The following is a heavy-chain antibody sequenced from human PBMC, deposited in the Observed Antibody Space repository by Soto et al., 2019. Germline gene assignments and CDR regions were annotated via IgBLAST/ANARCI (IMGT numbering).Heavy chain of an antibody. Sequence: ASVKVSCKASGYTFTSYGISWVRQAPGQGLEWMGWISAYNGNTNYAQKLQGRVTMTTDTSTSTAYMELRSLRSDDTAVYYCARGIRLRSTLLNWFDPWGQGTLVTVYS. CDR3: ARGIRLRSTLLNWFDP. CDR2: ISAYNGNT. D-gene: IGHD5-12*01. J-gene: IGHJ5*02. CDR1: GYTFTSYG. V-gene: IGHV1-18*01.